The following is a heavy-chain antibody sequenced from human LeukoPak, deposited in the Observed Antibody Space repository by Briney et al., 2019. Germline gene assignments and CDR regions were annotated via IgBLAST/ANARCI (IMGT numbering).Heavy chain of an antibody. D-gene: IGHD4-23*01. J-gene: IGHJ4*02. V-gene: IGHV4-39*01. CDR1: GGSIRANSYY. CDR3: ARHPRDDYGGFGLDS. CDR2: LYYNGST. Sequence: SETLSLACTVSGGSIRANSYYWAWIRQPPRKGLEWIGTLYYNGSTYLNPSLKSRVTISVDTSRNHFSLSLNSVTAADTATYYCARHPRDDYGGFGLDSWGQGILVSVYS.